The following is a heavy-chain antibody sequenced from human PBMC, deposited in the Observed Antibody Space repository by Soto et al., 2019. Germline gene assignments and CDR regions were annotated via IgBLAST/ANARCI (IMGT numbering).Heavy chain of an antibody. V-gene: IGHV3-30-3*01. CDR3: GRGEK. J-gene: IGHJ4*02. CDR1: GFPFSSYA. CDR2: ISYDGNNK. Sequence: QVQLVESGGGVVQPGRSLRLSCAASGFPFSSYAMFWVRQAPGKGLEWVAVISYDGNNKYYADSVKGRFTISRDNSENTLYMKMKGRRAGDTAVYYGGRGEKWGQGTLVTVSS.